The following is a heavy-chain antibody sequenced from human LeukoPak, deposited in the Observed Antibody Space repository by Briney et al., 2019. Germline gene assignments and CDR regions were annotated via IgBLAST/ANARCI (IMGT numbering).Heavy chain of an antibody. J-gene: IGHJ6*03. CDR3: ARQLGGYGSGTRGLYYYMDV. CDR1: GYSFTSYW. V-gene: IGHV5-51*01. D-gene: IGHD3-10*01. Sequence: GESLKISRKGSGYSFTSYWIGWVRQMPGKGLEWMGIIYPGDSDTRYSPSFQGQVTISADKSISTAYLQWSSLKASDTAMYYCARQLGGYGSGTRGLYYYMDVWGKGTTVTISS. CDR2: IYPGDSDT.